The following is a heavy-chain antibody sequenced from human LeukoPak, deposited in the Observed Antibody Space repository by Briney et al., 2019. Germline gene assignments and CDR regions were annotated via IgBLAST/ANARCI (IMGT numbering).Heavy chain of an antibody. CDR1: GFTLSSYW. V-gene: IGHV3-7*01. Sequence: GGSLRLSCAASGFTLSSYWMGWVRQAPGKGLEWVANIKQDGSEKYYVDSVKGRFTISRDNAKNSLYLQMNSLRAEDTAVYYCARRYFDYWGQGTLVTVSS. J-gene: IGHJ4*02. CDR2: IKQDGSEK. CDR3: ARRYFDY.